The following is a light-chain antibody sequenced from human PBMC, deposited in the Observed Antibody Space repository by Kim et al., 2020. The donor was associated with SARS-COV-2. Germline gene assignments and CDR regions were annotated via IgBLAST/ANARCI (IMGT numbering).Light chain of an antibody. CDR1: SPNLGTSS. V-gene: IGLV1-44*01. CDR3: AGWDDNLNAEV. J-gene: IGLJ3*02. Sequence: GQRVTNTFSGGSPNLGTSSVHWYQQFPGTAPEVLIYKNKQRPSGVPDRFSGSKSDTSASLAISGVQSEDEGDYYCAGWDDNLNAEVFGGGTQLTVL. CDR2: KNK.